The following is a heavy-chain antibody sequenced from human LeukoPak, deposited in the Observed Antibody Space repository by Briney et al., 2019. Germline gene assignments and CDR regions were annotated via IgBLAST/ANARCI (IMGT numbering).Heavy chain of an antibody. V-gene: IGHV3-74*01. CDR3: AGVSPQWLIPPDY. CDR1: VFTFSTYW. CDR2: INSDGSSR. Sequence: PGGSLRLSCAASVFTFSTYWMHWVRQAPGKGLVWVSRINSDGSSRTYADSVKGRFTISRDNAKNTLYLQMNSLRAEDTAVYYCAGVSPQWLIPPDYWGQGTLVTVSS. J-gene: IGHJ4*02. D-gene: IGHD6-19*01.